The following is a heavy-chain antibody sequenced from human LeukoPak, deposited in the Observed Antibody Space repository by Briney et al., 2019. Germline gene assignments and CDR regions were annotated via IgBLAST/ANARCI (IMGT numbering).Heavy chain of an antibody. CDR1: GFTFSSYS. V-gene: IGHV3-30*03. Sequence: GGSLRLSCAASGFTFSSYSMNWVRQAPGKGLEWVAVISYDGSNKYYADSVKGRFTISRDNSKNTLYLQMNSLRAEDTAVYYCARDQGAGTEEEEYWYFDLWGRGTLVTVSS. D-gene: IGHD6-13*01. CDR3: ARDQGAGTEEEEYWYFDL. CDR2: ISYDGSNK. J-gene: IGHJ2*01.